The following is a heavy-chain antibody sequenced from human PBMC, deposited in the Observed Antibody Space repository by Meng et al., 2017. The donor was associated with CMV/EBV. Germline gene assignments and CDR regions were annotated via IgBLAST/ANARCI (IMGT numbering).Heavy chain of an antibody. Sequence: ASVKVSCKASGYTFTGYYMHWVRQAPGQGLEWMGWINPNSGGTNYAQKFQGRVTMTRDTSISTAYMELSRLRSDDTAVYYCARGSYDILTGYYPRFDYWGQGTLVTVSS. J-gene: IGHJ4*02. D-gene: IGHD3-9*01. V-gene: IGHV1-2*02. CDR3: ARGSYDILTGYYPRFDY. CDR1: GYTFTGYY. CDR2: INPNSGGT.